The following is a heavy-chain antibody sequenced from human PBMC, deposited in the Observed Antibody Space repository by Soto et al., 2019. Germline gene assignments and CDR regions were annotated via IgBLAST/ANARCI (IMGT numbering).Heavy chain of an antibody. CDR3: GSVRPSGYVLS. CDR1: GGSLSSYY. CDR2: VYFSGNT. D-gene: IGHD6-25*01. J-gene: IGHJ5*02. Sequence: SETLSLTCTVSGGSLSSYYWTWIRQSPGKGLEWIGYVYFSGNTNYNPSLKSRATISIDTSKNQFSLRLASVTAADTAFYYCGSVRPSGYVLSWGQGTLVTVSS. V-gene: IGHV4-59*01.